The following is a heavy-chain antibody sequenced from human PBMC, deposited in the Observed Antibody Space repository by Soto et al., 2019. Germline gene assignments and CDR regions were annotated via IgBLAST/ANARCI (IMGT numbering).Heavy chain of an antibody. CDR2: IIPIFGTA. J-gene: IGHJ6*02. Sequence: SVKVSCKASGGTFSSYAISWVRQAPGQGLEWMGGIIPIFGTANYAQKFQGRVTITADESTSTAYMELSSLRSEDTAVYYCARDPSVVAAAERDYYGMDVWGQGTTVTVSS. CDR3: ARDPSVVAAAERDYYGMDV. CDR1: GGTFSSYA. D-gene: IGHD6-13*01. V-gene: IGHV1-69*13.